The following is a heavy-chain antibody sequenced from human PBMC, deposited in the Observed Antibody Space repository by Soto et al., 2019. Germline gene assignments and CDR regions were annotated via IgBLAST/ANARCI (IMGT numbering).Heavy chain of an antibody. D-gene: IGHD3-3*01. Sequence: ASVKVSCKASGYTFTSYYMHWVRQAPGQGLEWMGIINPSGGSTSYAQKFQGWVTMTRDTSISTAYMELSRLRSDDTAVYYCAREKDYDFWSGYRAYGMDVWGQGTTVTVSS. CDR3: AREKDYDFWSGYRAYGMDV. J-gene: IGHJ6*02. CDR2: INPSGGST. CDR1: GYTFTSYY. V-gene: IGHV1-46*01.